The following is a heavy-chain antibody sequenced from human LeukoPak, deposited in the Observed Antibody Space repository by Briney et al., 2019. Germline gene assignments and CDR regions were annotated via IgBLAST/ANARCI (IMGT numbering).Heavy chain of an antibody. J-gene: IGHJ4*02. V-gene: IGHV4-34*01. CDR1: GGSFSGYY. D-gene: IGHD3-22*01. CDR2: INHSGST. Sequence: SETLSLTCAVYGGSFSGYYWSWIRQPPGKGLEWIGEINHSGSTNYNPSLKSRVTMSVDTSKNQFSLKLSSVTAADTAVYYCARVAERQYYDSSGYYSHWGQGTLVTVSS. CDR3: ARVAERQYYDSSGYYSH.